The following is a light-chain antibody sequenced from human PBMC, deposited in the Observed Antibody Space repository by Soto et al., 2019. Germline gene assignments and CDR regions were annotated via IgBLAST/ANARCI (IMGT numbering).Light chain of an antibody. CDR3: QQSYSKPFT. CDR2: SAS. CDR1: QSINVY. J-gene: IGKJ3*01. Sequence: DIQIPQSPSSLSASVGDRVTITCRASQSINVYLNWYQQKPGKAPQLLIYSASGFQSGVPSRFSGSGSGTYFTLTISTLQPEDSAIYYCQQSYSKPFTFGPGTKVDVK. V-gene: IGKV1-39*01.